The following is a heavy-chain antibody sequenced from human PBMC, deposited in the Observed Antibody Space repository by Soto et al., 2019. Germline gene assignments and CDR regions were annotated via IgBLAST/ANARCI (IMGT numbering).Heavy chain of an antibody. Sequence: QVQLVQSGAEVKKPGASVKVSCKASGYTFTSYGISWVRQAPGQGFEWMGWISAYNGNTNYAQKLQGRVTMTTDSSTSTAYVELRSLRSDDTAVYYCARVGTHSIPGGVDYWCQGTLVTVSS. CDR2: ISAYNGNT. V-gene: IGHV1-18*01. D-gene: IGHD2-2*01. CDR3: ARVGTHSIPGGVDY. CDR1: GYTFTSYG. J-gene: IGHJ4*02.